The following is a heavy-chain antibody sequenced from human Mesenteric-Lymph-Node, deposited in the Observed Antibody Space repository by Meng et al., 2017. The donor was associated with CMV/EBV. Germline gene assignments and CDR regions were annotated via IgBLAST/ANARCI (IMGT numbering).Heavy chain of an antibody. CDR3: ARDEGDIIYSSSYYNY. V-gene: IGHV7-4-1*02. J-gene: IGHJ4*02. CDR2: INTNTGNP. Sequence: GYIFTSYAMNWVRQATGQGLEWMGWINTNTGNPTYAQGFTGHFVFSLDTSVSTAYLQISSLKAEDTAVYYCARDEGDIIYSSSYYNYWGQGTLVTVSS. CDR1: GYIFTSYA. D-gene: IGHD6-13*01.